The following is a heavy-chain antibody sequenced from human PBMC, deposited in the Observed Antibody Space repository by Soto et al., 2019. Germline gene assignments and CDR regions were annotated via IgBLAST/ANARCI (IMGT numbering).Heavy chain of an antibody. D-gene: IGHD3-22*01. CDR1: GGSISSGGFS. J-gene: IGHJ4*02. CDR3: ARATFIRKGYYDATEYYYFDQ. CDR2: IYYSGST. Sequence: QLQLQESGSGLVKPSQTLSLTCAVSGGSISSGGFSWSWIRQSPGKGLELIGYIYYSGSTYYNPSLKRRVTMSGDRSKNEFSLRLSSVTAADTAVYYCARATFIRKGYYDATEYYYFDQWGQGILVTVSS. V-gene: IGHV4-30-2*06.